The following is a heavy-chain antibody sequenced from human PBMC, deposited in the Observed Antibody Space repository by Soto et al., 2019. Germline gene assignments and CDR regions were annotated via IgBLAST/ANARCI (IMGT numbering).Heavy chain of an antibody. Sequence: QVQLVQSGAEVKKPGSSVKVSCTASGVNFNSYTIIWVRQAPGQGLRWMGRIIPVLGTPYYAPGFLDRVTISADKSTNXXXXXXXXXXXXXXXXXXXXXGXVDCRNAGCHSSSWGQGT. D-gene: IGHD2-21*02. CDR1: GVNFNSYT. J-gene: IGHJ5*02. V-gene: IGHV1-69*08. CDR2: IIPVLGTP. CDR3: XXGXVDCRNAGCHSSS.